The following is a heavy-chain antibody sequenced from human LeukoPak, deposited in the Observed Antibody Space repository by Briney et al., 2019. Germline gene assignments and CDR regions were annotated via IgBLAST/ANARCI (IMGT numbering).Heavy chain of an antibody. V-gene: IGHV3-33*01. J-gene: IGHJ3*02. CDR1: GFTFSSYG. D-gene: IGHD6-13*01. CDR2: IWSDGSHK. CDR3: VSDAGAFDM. Sequence: GGSLRHSCAASGFTFSSYGMHWIRQAPGKGLEWGAVIWSDGSHKYYADSMKGRFTISRDNSKNMVYLQMDSLGVEDTAVYYCVSDAGAFDMWGQGTLVTVSS.